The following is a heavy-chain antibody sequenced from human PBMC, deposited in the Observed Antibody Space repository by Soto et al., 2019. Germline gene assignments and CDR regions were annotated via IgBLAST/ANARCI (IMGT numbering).Heavy chain of an antibody. CDR2: IYYSGST. CDR1: GGSISSYY. CDR3: ARDQSQEQPVYGMDV. J-gene: IGHJ6*02. V-gene: IGHV4-59*01. D-gene: IGHD6-6*01. Sequence: SETLSLTCTVSGGSISSYYWSWIRQPPGKGLEWIGYIYYSGSTNYNPSLKSRVTISVDTSKNQFSLKLSSVTAADTAVYYCARDQSQEQPVYGMDVWGQGTTVTVSS.